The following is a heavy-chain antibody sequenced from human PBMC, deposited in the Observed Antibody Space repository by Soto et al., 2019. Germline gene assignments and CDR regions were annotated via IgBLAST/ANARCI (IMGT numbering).Heavy chain of an antibody. V-gene: IGHV6-1*01. CDR3: AREITQPVYPYYYGMDV. J-gene: IGHJ6*02. D-gene: IGHD6-6*01. CDR2: TYYRSKWYN. Sequence: SQTLSLTCVISGDSVSSNSAAWNWIRQSPSRGLEWLGRTYYRSKWYNDYAVSVKSRITINPDTSKNQFSLQLNSVTPEDTAVYYCAREITQPVYPYYYGMDVWGQGTTVTVSS. CDR1: GDSVSSNSAA.